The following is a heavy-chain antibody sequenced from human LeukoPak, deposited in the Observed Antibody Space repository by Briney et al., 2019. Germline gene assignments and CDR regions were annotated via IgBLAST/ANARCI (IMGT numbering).Heavy chain of an antibody. CDR2: INPNSGGT. J-gene: IGHJ4*02. D-gene: IGHD3-9*01. V-gene: IGHV1-2*02. CDR3: ARDWLLRYSQGGFDN. Sequence: ASVKVSCKASGYTFTGYYIHWVRQAPGQGLELMGWINPNSGGTNYAQKFQGRVTITRDTSISTAYMELSRLRSDDTAVYYCARDWLLRYSQGGFDNWGQGSLVTVSS. CDR1: GYTFTGYY.